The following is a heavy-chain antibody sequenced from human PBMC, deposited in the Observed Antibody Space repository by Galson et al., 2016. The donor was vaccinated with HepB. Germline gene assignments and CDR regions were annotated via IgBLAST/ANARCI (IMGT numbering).Heavy chain of an antibody. D-gene: IGHD3-22*01. Sequence: SETLSLTCSVSGGSITNYYWSWIRQTPKNALEWIGSMYYTGRATYSPSLKSRVTISVDTSKKQFSLNLSSVTAADTAVYYCARYPRGDYYYDSSGYSHFDLCGQGTLVTVSS. CDR3: ARYPRGDYYYDSSGYSHFDL. CDR1: GGSITNYY. J-gene: IGHJ4*02. CDR2: MYYTGRA. V-gene: IGHV4-59*01.